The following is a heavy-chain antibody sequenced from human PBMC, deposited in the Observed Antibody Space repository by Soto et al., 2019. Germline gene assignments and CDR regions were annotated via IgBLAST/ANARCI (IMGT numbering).Heavy chain of an antibody. CDR2: IIPIFGTA. V-gene: IGHV1-69*01. CDR1: GGTFSSYA. J-gene: IGHJ6*02. D-gene: IGHD6-13*01. CDR3: ARVGQQLVLEANYYYGMDV. Sequence: QVQLVQSGAEVKKPGSSVKVSCKASGGTFSSYAISWVRQAPGQGLEWMGGIIPIFGTANYAQKFQGRVTITADESTSTAYMELSSLRSEDTAVYYCARVGQQLVLEANYYYGMDVWGQGTTVTVSS.